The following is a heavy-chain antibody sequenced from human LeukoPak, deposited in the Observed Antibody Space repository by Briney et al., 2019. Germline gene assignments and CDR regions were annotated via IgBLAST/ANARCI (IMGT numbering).Heavy chain of an antibody. V-gene: IGHV1-18*01. J-gene: IGHJ4*02. CDR3: ARDDFDCSSTSCLDY. CDR2: ISAYNGNT. CDR1: GYTFTSYG. D-gene: IGHD2-2*01. Sequence: ASVKVSCKASGYTFTSYGISWVRQAPGQGLEWMGWISAYNGNTNYAQKLQGRVTMTTDTSTSTAYMELRSLRSDDTAVYYCARDDFDCSSTSCLDYWGQGTLVTVSS.